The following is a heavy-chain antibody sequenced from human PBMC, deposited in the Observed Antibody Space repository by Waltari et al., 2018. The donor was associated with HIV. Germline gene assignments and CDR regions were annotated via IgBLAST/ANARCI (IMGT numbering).Heavy chain of an antibody. V-gene: IGHV3-23*01. CDR2: ISGSGGSS. CDR3: AKERDTGSSFVGALDL. Sequence: EVQLLDSGGGLVQPGGSLRLSCAASGFTFSSYPMAWVRQAPGKGLEWFSSISGSGGSSYYTDSVKSRFTISRDNSKNTLYLQMNSLRADDTAVYYCAKERDTGSSFVGALDLWGQGTMVTVSS. D-gene: IGHD3-10*01. CDR1: GFTFSSYP. J-gene: IGHJ3*01.